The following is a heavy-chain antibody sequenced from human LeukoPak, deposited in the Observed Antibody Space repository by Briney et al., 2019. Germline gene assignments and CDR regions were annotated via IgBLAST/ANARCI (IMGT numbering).Heavy chain of an antibody. V-gene: IGHV4-59*01. CDR2: IYYSGST. CDR1: GGSISSYY. J-gene: IGHJ4*02. D-gene: IGHD3-22*01. Sequence: PSETLSLTCTVSGGSISSYYWSWIRQPPGKGLEWIGYIYYSGSTNYNPSLKSRVTTSVDTSKNQFSLKLSSVTAADTAVYYCARVENYYDSSGYYNWGQGTLVTVSS. CDR3: ARVENYYDSSGYYN.